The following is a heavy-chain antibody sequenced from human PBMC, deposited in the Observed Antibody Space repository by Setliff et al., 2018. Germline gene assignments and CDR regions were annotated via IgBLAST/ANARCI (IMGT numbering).Heavy chain of an antibody. Sequence: SETLTLTCAVSGYSISSGYYWGWIQQPPGKGLEWIGSRYRSGITYYNPSLKSRVTISVDTSKNQFSLKLSSVTAADTAVYYCARQLCSGGSCYATTFDYWGQGTLVTVSS. J-gene: IGHJ4*02. CDR3: ARQLCSGGSCYATTFDY. CDR2: RYRSGIT. CDR1: GYSISSGYY. D-gene: IGHD2-15*01. V-gene: IGHV4-38-2*01.